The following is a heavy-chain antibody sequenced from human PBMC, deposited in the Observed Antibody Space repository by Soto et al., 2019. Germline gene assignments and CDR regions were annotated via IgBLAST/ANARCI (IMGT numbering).Heavy chain of an antibody. Sequence: ASVKVSCKASGGTFSSYAISWVRQAPGQGLEWMGGIIPIFGTANYAQKFQGRVTITADESTSTAYMELSSLRSEDTAVYYCARGHVRQQLEPIHLTPWGQGTLVTVS. V-gene: IGHV1-69*13. D-gene: IGHD6-13*01. CDR1: GGTFSSYA. J-gene: IGHJ5*02. CDR3: ARGHVRQQLEPIHLTP. CDR2: IIPIFGTA.